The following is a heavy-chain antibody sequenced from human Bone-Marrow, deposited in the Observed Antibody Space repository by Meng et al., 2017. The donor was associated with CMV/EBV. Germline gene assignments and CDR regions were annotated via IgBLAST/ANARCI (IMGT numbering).Heavy chain of an antibody. J-gene: IGHJ5*02. CDR1: TFSIYA. D-gene: IGHD3-22*01. Sequence: TFSIYAIRWVRQARGQGLGWMGGIIPILGIANYAQKCQGRVTITADKSTSTAYMELSSLRSEDTAVYYCARKGRDYYDSSGYNWFDPWGQGTLVTVSS. CDR2: IIPILGIA. V-gene: IGHV1-69*10. CDR3: ARKGRDYYDSSGYNWFDP.